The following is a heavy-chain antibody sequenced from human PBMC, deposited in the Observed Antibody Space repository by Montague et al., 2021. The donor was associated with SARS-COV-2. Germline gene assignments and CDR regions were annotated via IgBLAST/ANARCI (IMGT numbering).Heavy chain of an antibody. J-gene: IGHJ6*02. Sequence: SETLSLTCTVSGGSISSYYWSWVRQPPGKGLEWIGYIYYSGSTNYNPSLKNRVTISVDTSKNQFSLKMISATATDTAVYYCEGGGGNSADYGSDGMDVWGQGTTVTVSS. CDR2: IYYSGST. CDR3: EGGGGNSADYGSDGMDV. V-gene: IGHV4-59*01. CDR1: GGSISSYY. D-gene: IGHD4-23*01.